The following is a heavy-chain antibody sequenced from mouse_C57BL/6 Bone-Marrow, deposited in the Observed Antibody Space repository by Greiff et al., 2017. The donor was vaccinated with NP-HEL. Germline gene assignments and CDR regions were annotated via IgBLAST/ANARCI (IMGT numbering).Heavy chain of an antibody. Sequence: VQLKESGPGLVKPSQSLSLTCSVTGYSITSGYYWNWIRQFPGNKLEWMGYISYDGSNNYNPSLKNRISITRDTSKNQFLLKLNSVTTEDTATYYCARGLTPDGFYYYAMDYWGQGTSVTVSS. CDR1: GYSITSGYY. CDR2: ISYDGSN. CDR3: ARGLTPDGFYYYAMDY. D-gene: IGHD2-3*01. J-gene: IGHJ4*01. V-gene: IGHV3-6*01.